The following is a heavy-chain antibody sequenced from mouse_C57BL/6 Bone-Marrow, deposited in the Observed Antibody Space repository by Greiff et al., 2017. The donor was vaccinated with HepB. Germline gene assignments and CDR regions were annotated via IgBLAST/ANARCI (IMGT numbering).Heavy chain of an antibody. D-gene: IGHD3-2*02. CDR3: REGMTAQATFAY. Sequence: VQLQQSGPELVKPGASVKMSCKASGYTFTDYYMHWVKQKPGKGLEWIGEIYPGSGNTYYNEKFKGKATLTADTSSSTAYMQLSSLTSEDSAVYFCAREGMTAQATFAYWGQGTLVTVSA. CDR1: YTFTDYYM. J-gene: IGHJ3*01. CDR2: YPGSGNTY. V-gene: IGHV1-83*01.